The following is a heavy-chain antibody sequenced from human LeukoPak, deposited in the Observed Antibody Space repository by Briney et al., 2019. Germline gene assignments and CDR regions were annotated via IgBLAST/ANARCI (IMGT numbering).Heavy chain of an antibody. CDR1: GGSISSYY. CDR2: IYYSGST. CDR3: ARGPYYYDSSGPYFDY. D-gene: IGHD3-22*01. V-gene: IGHV4-59*06. J-gene: IGHJ4*02. Sequence: SETLSLTCTVSGGSISSYYWSWIRQHPGKGLEWIGYIYYSGSTYYNPSLKSRVTISVDTSKNQFSLKLSSVTAADTAVYYCARGPYYYDSSGPYFDYWGQGTLVTVSS.